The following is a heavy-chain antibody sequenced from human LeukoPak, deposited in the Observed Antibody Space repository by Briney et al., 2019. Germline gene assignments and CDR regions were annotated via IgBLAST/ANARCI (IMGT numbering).Heavy chain of an antibody. CDR2: INPNSGGT. D-gene: IGHD1-26*01. CDR3: ARVSVWELSAYFDY. V-gene: IGHV1-2*02. J-gene: IGHJ4*02. Sequence: EASVTVSCKASGYTFTGYYMHWVRQAPGQGLEWMGWINPNSGGTNYAQKFQGRVTMTRDTSISTAYMELSRLRSDDTAVYYCARVSVWELSAYFDYWGQGTLVTVSS. CDR1: GYTFTGYY.